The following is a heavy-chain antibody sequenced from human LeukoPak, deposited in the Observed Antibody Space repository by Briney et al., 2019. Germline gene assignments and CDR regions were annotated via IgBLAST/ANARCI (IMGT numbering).Heavy chain of an antibody. CDR2: IYSGSSST. V-gene: IGHV3-53*04. CDR3: ARVGSGWYDFDY. J-gene: IGHJ4*02. D-gene: IGHD6-19*01. Sequence: VRSLRLSCAPSGVTARNNYISWVRQAPGKGLEWVSVIYSGSSSTYYTDSVKGRFTISKQNSKNTLYFQMNSRRVGARTGNYFARVGSGWYDFDYWGQGTLVTVSS. CDR1: GVTARNNY.